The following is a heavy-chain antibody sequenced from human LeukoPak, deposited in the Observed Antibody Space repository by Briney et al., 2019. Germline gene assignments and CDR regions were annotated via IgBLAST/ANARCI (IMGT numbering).Heavy chain of an antibody. CDR3: VKTRVGGGWYGYYLDY. CDR1: GFAFSSFP. CDR2: IRSNGENT. V-gene: IGHV3-64D*09. J-gene: IGHJ4*02. Sequence: GGSLRLSCSASGFAFSSFPMHWVRQAPGKGLEYVSVIRSNGENTDYADSVKGRFTISRDNSKNTLYLHMSSLRPEDTAVYYCVKTRVGGGWYGYYLDYWGQGTLVTVSS. D-gene: IGHD6-19*01.